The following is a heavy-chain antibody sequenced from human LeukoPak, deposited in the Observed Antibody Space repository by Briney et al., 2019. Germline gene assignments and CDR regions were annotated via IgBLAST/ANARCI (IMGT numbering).Heavy chain of an antibody. V-gene: IGHV4-39*01. CDR2: IYYSGST. Sequence: SETLPLTCTVSGGSISSSSYYWGWIRQPPGKGLEWIGSIYYSGSTYYNPSLKSRVTISVDTSKNQFSLKLSSVTAADTAVYYCARTPGGLNYFDYWGQGTLVTVSS. J-gene: IGHJ4*02. CDR1: GGSISSSSYY. CDR3: ARTPGGLNYFDY. D-gene: IGHD1-26*01.